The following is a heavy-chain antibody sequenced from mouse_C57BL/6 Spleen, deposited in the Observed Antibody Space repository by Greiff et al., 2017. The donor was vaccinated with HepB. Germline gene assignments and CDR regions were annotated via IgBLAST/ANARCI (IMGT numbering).Heavy chain of an antibody. Sequence: QVQLQQSGAELVKPGASVKLSCKASGYTFTSYWMHWVKQRPGQGLEWIGMIHPNSGSTNYNEKFKSKATLTVDKSSSTAYMQLSSLTSEDSAVYYCANPSTVVATEYFDVWGTGTTVTVSS. V-gene: IGHV1-64*01. J-gene: IGHJ1*03. CDR3: ANPSTVVATEYFDV. D-gene: IGHD1-1*01. CDR1: GYTFTSYW. CDR2: IHPNSGST.